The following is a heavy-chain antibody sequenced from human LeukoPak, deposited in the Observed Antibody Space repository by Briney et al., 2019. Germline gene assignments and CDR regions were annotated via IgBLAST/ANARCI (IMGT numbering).Heavy chain of an antibody. J-gene: IGHJ4*02. D-gene: IGHD3-22*01. V-gene: IGHV4-59*12. CDR2: FYYSGFT. Sequence: PGGSLRLSCAASGFTFSSYGMHWIRQHPGEGLEWIGSFYYSGFTHCNPSLKSRVTISIDTSKNQLSLRLSSVTAADTAIYYCARGDYYDTSGPFDYWGQGALVTVSS. CDR3: ARGDYYDTSGPFDY. CDR1: GFTFSSYG.